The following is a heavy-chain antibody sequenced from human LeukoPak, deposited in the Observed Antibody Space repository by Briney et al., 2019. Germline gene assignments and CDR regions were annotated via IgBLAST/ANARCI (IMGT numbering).Heavy chain of an antibody. CDR2: ISSDGNDK. Sequence: GGSLTLSCAASGVTFSSYGMHWLRHAPGKGLEWVALISSDGNDKLYGDSVKGRFTISRDDSKSTLYLQMNSMRAEDTAVYYCTTKVIRGNSGDDYDDWGQGTLVTVSS. CDR3: TTKVIRGNSGDDYDD. CDR1: GVTFSSYG. V-gene: IGHV3-30*03. D-gene: IGHD5-12*01. J-gene: IGHJ4*02.